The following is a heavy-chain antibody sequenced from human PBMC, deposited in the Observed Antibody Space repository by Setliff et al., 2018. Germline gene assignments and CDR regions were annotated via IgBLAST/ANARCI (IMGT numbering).Heavy chain of an antibody. Sequence: HPGGSLRLSCAASGFTFSSYWMSWVRQAPGKGLEWVANIKQDGSEKYYVDSVKGRFTISRDNAKNSLYLQMNSLRAEDTALYYCARDPYGDYSPSDYWGQGTLVTVSS. CDR3: ARDPYGDYSPSDY. V-gene: IGHV3-7*03. D-gene: IGHD4-17*01. J-gene: IGHJ4*02. CDR1: GFTFSSYW. CDR2: IKQDGSEK.